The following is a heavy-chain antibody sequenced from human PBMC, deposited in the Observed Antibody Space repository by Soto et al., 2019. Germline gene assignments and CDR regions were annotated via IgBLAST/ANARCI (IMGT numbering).Heavy chain of an antibody. CDR2: IYRTGST. CDR1: GGSFTSNNW. Sequence: SETLSLTCAVSGGSFTSNNWWTWVRQPPGQGLEWIGAIYRTGSTNYNPSLKSRVTISLDKSENQFSLKVTSPTAADTAVYYCASRDPGTSVDYWGQGTLVTVSS. D-gene: IGHD1-7*01. CDR3: ASRDPGTSVDY. V-gene: IGHV4-4*02. J-gene: IGHJ4*02.